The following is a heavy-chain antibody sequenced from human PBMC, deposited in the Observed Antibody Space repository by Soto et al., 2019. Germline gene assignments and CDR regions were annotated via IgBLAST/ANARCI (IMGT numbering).Heavy chain of an antibody. V-gene: IGHV1-2*02. Sequence: QIQLVQSGAEVKKPGASVKVSCRASGYTFTGYYLHWVRQAPGQGLEWMGWVNPISGDTNYAQKFQDRVIMTRDRSITTVHMELSRLRSDDTAVYYCAWEEGFRITMDRGRWFDPWGQGTLVTVSS. J-gene: IGHJ5*02. CDR1: GYTFTGYY. D-gene: IGHD3-10*01. CDR2: VNPISGDT. CDR3: AWEEGFRITMDRGRWFDP.